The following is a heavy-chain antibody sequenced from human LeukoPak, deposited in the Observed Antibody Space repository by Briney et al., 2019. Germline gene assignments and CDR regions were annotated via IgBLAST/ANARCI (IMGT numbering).Heavy chain of an antibody. CDR2: INHSGRN. V-gene: IGHV4-34*01. CDR3: ARATGTKVPPGY. CDR1: GASVSGYY. D-gene: IGHD1-1*01. J-gene: IGHJ4*02. Sequence: PSESLSLTFSVYGASVSGYYWSWTRQPPRKGLGWIGEINHSGRNNYTPYLKSRVTIYVDTSKNQLSLKPSSVTAADTAVYYCARATGTKVPPGYWGQGTPVTVSS.